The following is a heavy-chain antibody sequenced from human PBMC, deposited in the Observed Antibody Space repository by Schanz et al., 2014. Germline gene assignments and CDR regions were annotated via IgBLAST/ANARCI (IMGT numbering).Heavy chain of an antibody. CDR1: GFTLSSYA. CDR3: AKDMNREATAPES. CDR2: INTADTT. V-gene: IGHV3-23*04. Sequence: DVQLAESGGGLVQPGGSLRLSCAASGFTLSSYALGWVRQSPGKGLEWVSAINTADTTYYADSVKGRFTVSRDNSKNTVYLHMNSLRDEDTAVYYCAKDMNREATAPESWGQGTLVVVSS. J-gene: IGHJ5*02. D-gene: IGHD5-12*01.